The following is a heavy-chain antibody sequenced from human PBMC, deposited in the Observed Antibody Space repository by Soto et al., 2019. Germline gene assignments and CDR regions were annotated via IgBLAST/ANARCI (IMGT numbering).Heavy chain of an antibody. V-gene: IGHV3-30-3*01. D-gene: IGHD6-6*01. CDR3: ARARAGQLVRYYYYYGMDV. J-gene: IGHJ6*02. CDR2: ISYDGSNK. CDR1: GFTFSSYA. Sequence: QVQLVESGGGVVQPGRSLRLSCAASGFTFSSYAMHWVRQAPGKGLEWVAVISYDGSNKYYADSVKGRFTISRDNSKNNLYLQMNSLRAEDTAVYYCARARAGQLVRYYYYYGMDVWGQGTTVTVSS.